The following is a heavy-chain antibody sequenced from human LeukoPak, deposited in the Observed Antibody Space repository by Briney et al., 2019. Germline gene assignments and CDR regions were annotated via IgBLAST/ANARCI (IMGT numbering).Heavy chain of an antibody. J-gene: IGHJ5*02. Sequence: SGGSLRLSCAFSGFTFSTYAMNWVRQAPGKGLEWLSYISGTSSGSTSIIHYADSVKGRFTISGDNAKNSLHLQMDSLSAEDTAVYYCARDFWSGYYPEAWGQGALVIVSS. D-gene: IGHD3-3*01. V-gene: IGHV3-48*04. CDR2: ISGTSSGSTSII. CDR1: GFTFSTYA. CDR3: ARDFWSGYYPEA.